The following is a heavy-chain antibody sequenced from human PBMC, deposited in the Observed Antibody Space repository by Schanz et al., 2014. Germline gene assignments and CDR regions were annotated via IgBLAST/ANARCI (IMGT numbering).Heavy chain of an antibody. CDR1: GFGFSSYS. CDR2: IGNGGVTI. Sequence: EVQLVESGGGLIQPGGSLRLSCAASGFGFSSYSMNWVRQAPGKGLEWVSYIGNGGVTIYYADSVKGRFTISRDNSKNSLYLQMNSLRAEDTAVYYCARDHTTESYYSAGPPIDYWGQGTLLTVSS. V-gene: IGHV3-48*04. D-gene: IGHD1-26*01. CDR3: ARDHTTESYYSAGPPIDY. J-gene: IGHJ4*02.